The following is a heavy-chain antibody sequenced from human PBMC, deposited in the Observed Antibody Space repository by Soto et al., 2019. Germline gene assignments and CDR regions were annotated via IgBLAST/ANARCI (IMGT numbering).Heavy chain of an antibody. V-gene: IGHV4-30-2*01. D-gene: IGHD6-19*01. CDR2: VTHSGAA. Sequence: QLQLQESGSRLVKPSETLSLTCAVSGGSIDSGEFSLSWIRQPPGQGLEWIGYVTHSGAAYSIPSLNSLLTLSVASSQTQFSLKLTSVTAADSAFYYCARIHWAQSSLDYWGRGILVTVSS. CDR3: ARIHWAQSSLDY. CDR1: GGSIDSGEFS. J-gene: IGHJ4*02.